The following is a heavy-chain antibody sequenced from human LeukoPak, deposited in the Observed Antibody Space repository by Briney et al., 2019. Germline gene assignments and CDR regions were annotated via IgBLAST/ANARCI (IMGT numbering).Heavy chain of an antibody. CDR3: ARVRDGTILDY. Sequence: ASVKVSCKASGYTFTSYGISWVRQAPGQGLEWMGWISAYNGNSNYAQKFQGRVTMTRDTSTSTVYMELSSLRSEDTAVYYCARVRDGTILDYWGQGTLVTVSS. V-gene: IGHV1-18*01. CDR1: GYTFTSYG. CDR2: ISAYNGNS. J-gene: IGHJ4*02. D-gene: IGHD5-24*01.